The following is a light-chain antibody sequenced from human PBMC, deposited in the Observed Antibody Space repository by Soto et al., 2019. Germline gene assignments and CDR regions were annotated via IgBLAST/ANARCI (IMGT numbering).Light chain of an antibody. J-gene: IGLJ3*02. V-gene: IGLV1-51*01. Sequence: QSVLTQPPSVSAAPGQKVTISCSGSSSNIGHNHVCWYQQFPGTAPKLLIYDNNERPSGIPDRFSGSKSGTSATLGITGLQTGDEADYYCGTWDSSLSVGVFGGGTKVTVL. CDR1: SSNIGHNH. CDR2: DNN. CDR3: GTWDSSLSVGV.